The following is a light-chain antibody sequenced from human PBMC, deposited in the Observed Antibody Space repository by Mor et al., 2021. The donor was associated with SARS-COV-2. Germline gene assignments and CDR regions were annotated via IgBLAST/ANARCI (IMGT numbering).Light chain of an antibody. CDR3: QSADNSGTFV. Sequence: GQAPVPGRDKDSERPSGIPERFSGSSSGTTVTLTISGVQAEDEADYFCQSADNSGTFVFGPGTKVTVL. V-gene: IGLV3-25*03. CDR2: KDS. J-gene: IGLJ1*01.